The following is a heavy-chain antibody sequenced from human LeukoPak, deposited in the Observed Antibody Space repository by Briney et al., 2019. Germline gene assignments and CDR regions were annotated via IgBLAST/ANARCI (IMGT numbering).Heavy chain of an antibody. CDR3: ARGTSVLRYFDWLLYPYYGMDV. J-gene: IGHJ6*02. CDR2: IIPIFGTA. Sequence: EASVKVSCKASGGTFSSYAISWVRQAPGQGLEWMGGIIPIFGTANYAQKFQGRVTITTDESTSTAYMELSSLRSEDTAVYYCARGTSVLRYFDWLLYPYYGMDVWGQGTTVTVSS. D-gene: IGHD3-9*01. V-gene: IGHV1-69*05. CDR1: GGTFSSYA.